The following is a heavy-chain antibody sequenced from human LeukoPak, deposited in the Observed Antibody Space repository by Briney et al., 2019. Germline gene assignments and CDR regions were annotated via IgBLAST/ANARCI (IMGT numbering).Heavy chain of an antibody. D-gene: IGHD4-23*01. CDR2: IYTSGST. V-gene: IGHV4-4*07. CDR3: ARDGAGGDAFDI. CDR1: GGSISRYY. Sequence: SETLSLTCTVSGGSISRYYWSWIRQPAGKGLEWIGRIYTSGSTNYSPSLKSRVTISVDKSKNQFSLKLSSVTAADTAVYYCARDGAGGDAFDIWGQGTMVTVSS. J-gene: IGHJ3*02.